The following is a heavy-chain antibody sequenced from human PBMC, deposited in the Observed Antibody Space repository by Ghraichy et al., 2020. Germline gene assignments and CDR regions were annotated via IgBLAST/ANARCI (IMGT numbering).Heavy chain of an antibody. V-gene: IGHV1-18*01. CDR3: ARDGGPSTGVGNYYYYMDV. CDR2: ISAYNGDT. D-gene: IGHD7-27*01. J-gene: IGHJ6*03. CDR1: GYTFTSYG. Sequence: ASVKVSCKASGYTFTSYGISWVRQAPGQGLEWMGWISAYNGDTNYAQKLQGRVTMTTDTSTSTAYMELRSLRSDDTAVYYCARDGGPSTGVGNYYYYMDVWGKGTTVTVSS.